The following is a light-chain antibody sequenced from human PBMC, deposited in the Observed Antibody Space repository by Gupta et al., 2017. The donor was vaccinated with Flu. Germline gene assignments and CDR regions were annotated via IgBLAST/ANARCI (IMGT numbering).Light chain of an antibody. CDR2: RSS. CDR3: QQYRSYPWT. CDR1: QSVDVW. J-gene: IGKJ1*01. Sequence: GDRITITGRASQSVDVWLAWFQKKPGKAPKSLIYRSSILESGVPSRFRASGSETEFTLTISSLQPDDFASYYCQQYRSYPWTFGQGTKVEIK. V-gene: IGKV1-5*03.